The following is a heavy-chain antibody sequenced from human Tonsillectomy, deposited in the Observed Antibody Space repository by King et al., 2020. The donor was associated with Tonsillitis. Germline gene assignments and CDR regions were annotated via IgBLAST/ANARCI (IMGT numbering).Heavy chain of an antibody. J-gene: IGHJ3*02. CDR3: ARDWSLRGGGAFDI. CDR1: GYTFTSYG. D-gene: IGHD3-16*01. V-gene: IGHV1-18*01. CDR2: ISAYNGNT. Sequence: QLVQSGAEVKKPGASVKVSCKASGYTFTSYGISWVRQAPGQGLEWMGWISAYNGNTNYAQKLQGRVTMTTDTSTSKAYMERRSMRSDDTAVYYCARDWSLRGGGAFDIWGQGTMVTVSS.